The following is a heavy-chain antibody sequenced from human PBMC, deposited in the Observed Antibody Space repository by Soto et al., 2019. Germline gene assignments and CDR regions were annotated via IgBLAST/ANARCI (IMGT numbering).Heavy chain of an antibody. D-gene: IGHD1-26*01. CDR1: GGTFSSYS. Sequence: QVQLVQSGAEVKKPGSSVKVSCKASGGTFSSYSINWVRQSPGQGLEWMGDIIPIFGTANYAQKFQGRVTITADESTSTAYIELSSLRSEDTAVYYCARDGGSHTGGIDYWGQGTLVTFSS. CDR2: IIPIFGTA. V-gene: IGHV1-69*01. CDR3: ARDGGSHTGGIDY. J-gene: IGHJ4*02.